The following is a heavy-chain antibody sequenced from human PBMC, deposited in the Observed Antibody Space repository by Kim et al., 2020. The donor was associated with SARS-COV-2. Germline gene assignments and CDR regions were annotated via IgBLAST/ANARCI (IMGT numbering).Heavy chain of an antibody. CDR3: ARARYGSGSYYFDY. V-gene: IGHV6-1*01. D-gene: IGHD3-10*01. J-gene: IGHJ4*02. Sequence: AVSVKSRITINPDTSKNQFSLQLNSVTPEDTAVYYCARARYGSGSYYFDYWGQGTLVTVSS.